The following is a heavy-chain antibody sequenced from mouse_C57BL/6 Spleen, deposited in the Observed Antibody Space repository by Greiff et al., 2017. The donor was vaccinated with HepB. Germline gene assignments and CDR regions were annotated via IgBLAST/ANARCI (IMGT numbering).Heavy chain of an antibody. V-gene: IGHV1-4*01. CDR3: GSDYDFFDY. CDR2: INPRSGYT. Sequence: QVQLQQSGAELARPGASVKMSCQASGYTFTSYTMHWVNQRPGQGLEWIGYINPRSGYTKYNQKFKIKATMTADKSSSTAYMLLSSLTSEDSAVYYCGSDYDFFDYWGQGTTLTVSS. D-gene: IGHD2-4*01. CDR1: GYTFTSYT. J-gene: IGHJ2*01.